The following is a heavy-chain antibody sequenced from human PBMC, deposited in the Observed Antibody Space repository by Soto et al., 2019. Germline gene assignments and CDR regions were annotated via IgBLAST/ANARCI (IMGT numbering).Heavy chain of an antibody. Sequence: PWWSLRLSCSASVFTFRTSAMNWCRQAPGKGLEWISAISGSGSFTHYADSVRGRFTISRDNSQNQLYLQMNNLRGDDTAMYYCAKIPTGSGSSKFDYWGQGIQVTVYS. CDR1: VFTFRTSA. V-gene: IGHV3-23*01. CDR3: AKIPTGSGSSKFDY. CDR2: ISGSGSFT. J-gene: IGHJ4*02. D-gene: IGHD3-10*01.